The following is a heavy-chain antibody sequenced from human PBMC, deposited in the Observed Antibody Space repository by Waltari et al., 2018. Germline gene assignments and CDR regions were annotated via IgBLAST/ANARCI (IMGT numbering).Heavy chain of an antibody. CDR1: GHSISSTYY. CDR2: IYHSGSP. V-gene: IGHV4-38-2*01. Sequence: QVQLQESGPGLVKPSETLSLTCAVSGHSISSTYYWGWIRQSPGKGLEWIANIYHSGSPYYNPSLKSRVTISLDTSKNRFSLNLRSVTAADTAVYYCAAYLPDWGRGRDYWGQGTLVTVSS. D-gene: IGHD7-27*01. CDR3: AAYLPDWGRGRDY. J-gene: IGHJ4*02.